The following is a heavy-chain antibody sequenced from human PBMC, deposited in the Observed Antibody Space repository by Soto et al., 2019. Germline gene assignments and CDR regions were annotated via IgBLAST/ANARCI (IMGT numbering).Heavy chain of an antibody. J-gene: IGHJ4*02. CDR2: INPNSGGT. CDR3: ARGYTMIVVAMGY. D-gene: IGHD3-22*01. Sequence: GASVKVSCKASGYTFTGYYMHWVRQAPGQGLEWMGWINPNSGGTNYAQKFQGRVTMTRDTSISTAYMELSRLRSDDTAVYYCARGYTMIVVAMGYWGQGTLVTVSS. V-gene: IGHV1-2*02. CDR1: GYTFTGYY.